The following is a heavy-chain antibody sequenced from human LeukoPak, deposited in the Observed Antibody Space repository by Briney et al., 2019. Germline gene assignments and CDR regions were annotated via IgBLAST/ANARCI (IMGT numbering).Heavy chain of an antibody. CDR1: GFTFSSYFW. Sequence: GGSLRLSCAASGFTFSSYFWMHWVRQAPGKGLEWVSGINWNGGSTGYADSVKGRFTISRDNAKNSLYLQMNSLRAEDTALYYCARGLYYYDSSGYYYLGYWGQGTLVTVSS. V-gene: IGHV3-20*04. CDR3: ARGLYYYDSSGYYYLGY. CDR2: INWNGGST. J-gene: IGHJ4*02. D-gene: IGHD3-22*01.